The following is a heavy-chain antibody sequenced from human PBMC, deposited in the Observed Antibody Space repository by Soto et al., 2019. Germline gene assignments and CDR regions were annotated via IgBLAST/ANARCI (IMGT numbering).Heavy chain of an antibody. Sequence: QVQLVESGGGVVQPGRSLRLSSAASGFTFSSYGMHWVRQAPGKGLEWVAVIWYDGSNKYYADSVKGRFTISRDNSKNTLYLQMNSLRAEDTAVYYCAREADYGGNFRAWYFDLWGRGTLVTVSS. CDR3: AREADYGGNFRAWYFDL. CDR2: IWYDGSNK. CDR1: GFTFSSYG. D-gene: IGHD4-17*01. V-gene: IGHV3-33*01. J-gene: IGHJ2*01.